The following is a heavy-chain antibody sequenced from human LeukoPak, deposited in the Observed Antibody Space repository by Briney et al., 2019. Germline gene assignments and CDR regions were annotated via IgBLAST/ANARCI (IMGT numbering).Heavy chain of an antibody. CDR3: ARSGLHYYYGMDV. J-gene: IGHJ6*02. CDR1: GGSISSSSYY. CDR2: IYYSGST. Sequence: SETLSLTCTVSGGSISSSSYYWGWIRQPPGKGLEWIGSIYYSGSTYYNPSLKSRVTISVDTSKNQFSLKLSSVTAADTAVYYCARSGLHYYYGMDVWGQGTTVTVSS. D-gene: IGHD3-10*01. V-gene: IGHV4-39*07.